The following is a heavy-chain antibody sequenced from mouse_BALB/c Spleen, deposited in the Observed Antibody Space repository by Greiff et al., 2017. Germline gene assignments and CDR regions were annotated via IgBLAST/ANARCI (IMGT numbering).Heavy chain of an antibody. V-gene: IGHV5-9-3*01. Sequence: EVQLVESGGGLVKPGGSLKLSCAASGFTFSSYAMSWVRQTPEKRLEWVATISSGGSYTYYPDSVKGRFTISRDNAKNTLYLQMSSLRSEDTAMYYCARLGPNNAMDYWGQGTSVTVSS. CDR1: GFTFSSYA. CDR2: ISSGGSYT. D-gene: IGHD3-1*01. CDR3: ARLGPNNAMDY. J-gene: IGHJ4*01.